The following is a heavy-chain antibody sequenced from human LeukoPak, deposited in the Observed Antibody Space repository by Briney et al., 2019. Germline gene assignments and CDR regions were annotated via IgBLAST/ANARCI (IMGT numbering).Heavy chain of an antibody. CDR1: GFDFRDHW. J-gene: IGHJ4*02. Sequence: GGSLRLSCAVSGFDFRDHWMDWVRQAPGKGLQWVGHIKNDGSETYYLDSLKGRFSISRDNTNNALYLQMNSLRVEDTAVYYCVKNDGWFHLAQWGQGTLVTVSS. V-gene: IGHV3-7*03. D-gene: IGHD6-19*01. CDR2: IKNDGSET. CDR3: VKNDGWFHLAQ.